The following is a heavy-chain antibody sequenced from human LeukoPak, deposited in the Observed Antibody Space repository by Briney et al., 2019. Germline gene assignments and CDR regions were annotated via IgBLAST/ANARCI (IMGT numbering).Heavy chain of an antibody. CDR3: ARVRGVYCSSTSCSNWLDP. CDR2: ISSSSSYI. V-gene: IGHV3-21*01. J-gene: IGHJ5*02. Sequence: PGGSLRLSCAASGFTFSSYSMNWVRQAPGKGLEWVSSISSSSSYIYYADSVKGRFTISRDNAKNSLYLQMNSLRAEDTAVYYCARVRGVYCSSTSCSNWLDPWGQGTLVTVSS. D-gene: IGHD2-2*01. CDR1: GFTFSSYS.